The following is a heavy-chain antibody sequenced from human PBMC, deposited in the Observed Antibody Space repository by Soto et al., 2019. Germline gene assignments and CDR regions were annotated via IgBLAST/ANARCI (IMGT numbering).Heavy chain of an antibody. D-gene: IGHD2-2*03. Sequence: SVKVSCKASGGTFSSYTTSWVRQAPGQGLEWMGRIIPILGIANYAQKFQGRVTITADKSTSTAYMELSSLRSEDTAVYYCARDGGSCSSTSCYLPPDYWGQGTLVTVSS. CDR2: IIPILGIA. CDR1: GGTFSSYT. J-gene: IGHJ4*02. CDR3: ARDGGSCSSTSCYLPPDY. V-gene: IGHV1-69*04.